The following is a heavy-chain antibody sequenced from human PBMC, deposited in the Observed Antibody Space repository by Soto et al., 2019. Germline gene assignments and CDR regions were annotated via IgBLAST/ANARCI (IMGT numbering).Heavy chain of an antibody. Sequence: VSLRLSCAASGFTFDDYTMHWVRQAPGKGLEWVSLISWDGGSTYYADSVKRRFTISRDNSKNSLYLQMNRLRTEDTALYYCALQGVSGMDVWGQGTTVTVSS. CDR2: ISWDGGST. CDR3: ALQGVSGMDV. J-gene: IGHJ6*02. D-gene: IGHD3-16*01. V-gene: IGHV3-43*01. CDR1: GFTFDDYT.